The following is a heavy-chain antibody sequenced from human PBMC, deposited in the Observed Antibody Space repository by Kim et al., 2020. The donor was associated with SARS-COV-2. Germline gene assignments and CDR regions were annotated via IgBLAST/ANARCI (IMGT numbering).Heavy chain of an antibody. D-gene: IGHD4-17*01. CDR3: AGGDYGDYYFDY. CDR1: GYTFTSYY. Sequence: ASVKVSCKASGYTFTSYYMHWVRQAPGQGLEWMGIINPSGGSTSHAQKFQGRVTMTRDTSTSTVYMELSSLRSEETAVYYCAGGDYGDYYFDYWGQGTLVTVSS. V-gene: IGHV1-46*01. J-gene: IGHJ4*02. CDR2: INPSGGST.